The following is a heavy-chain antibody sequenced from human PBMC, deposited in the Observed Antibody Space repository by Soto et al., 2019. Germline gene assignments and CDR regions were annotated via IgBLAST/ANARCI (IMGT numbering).Heavy chain of an antibody. J-gene: IGHJ4*02. V-gene: IGHV3-15*07. D-gene: IGHD5-18*01. Sequence: ELPLVESGGDLVKPGGSLRLSCGVSGVTLTNVWMNWVRQAPGKGPEWVGRIKSKTDGGTTDYAAPVKGRFTISRDDSENTLYLHMNSLQIEDTAVYYCSHGYYQYFESWGQGTLVTVSS. CDR2: IKSKTDGGTT. CDR1: GVTLTNVW. CDR3: SHGYYQYFES.